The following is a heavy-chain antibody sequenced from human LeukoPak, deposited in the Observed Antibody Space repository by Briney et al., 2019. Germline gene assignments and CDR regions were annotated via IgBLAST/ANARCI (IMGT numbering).Heavy chain of an antibody. D-gene: IGHD3-22*01. CDR2: ISSSSRYI. CDR3: ARVHYYDSSGLGAFDI. J-gene: IGHJ3*02. Sequence: PGGSLRLSCAASGFTFSSYSMNWVRQAPGKGLEWVSSISSSSRYIYYADSVKGRFTISRDNAKNSLYLQMNSLRAEDTAVYYCARVHYYDSSGLGAFDIWGQGTMVTVSS. CDR1: GFTFSSYS. V-gene: IGHV3-21*01.